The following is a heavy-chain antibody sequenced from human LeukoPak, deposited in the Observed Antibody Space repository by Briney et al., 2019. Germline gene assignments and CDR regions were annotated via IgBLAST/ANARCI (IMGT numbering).Heavy chain of an antibody. CDR1: GFTFSSYS. D-gene: IGHD1-26*01. CDR2: ISYDGSNK. J-gene: IGHJ4*02. Sequence: GGSLRLSCAASGFTFSSYSMAWVRQAPGKGLEWVAVISYDGSNKYYADSVKGRFTISRDNSKNTLYLQMNSLRAEDTAVYYCARDRKSGSYQGFDYWGQGTLVSVSS. V-gene: IGHV3-30*03. CDR3: ARDRKSGSYQGFDY.